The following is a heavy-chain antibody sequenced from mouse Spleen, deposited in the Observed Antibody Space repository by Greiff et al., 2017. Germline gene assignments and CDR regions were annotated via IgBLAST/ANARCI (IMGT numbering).Heavy chain of an antibody. Sequence: VQRVESGPELVKPGASVKISCKASGYTFSSSWMNWVKQRPGKGLEWIGRIYPGDGDTNYNGKFKGKATLTADKSSSTAYMQLSSLTSEDSAVYFCARRGIDYWGQGTTLTVSS. V-gene: IGHV1-82*01. CDR2: IYPGDGDT. CDR1: GYTFSSSW. J-gene: IGHJ2*01. CDR3: ARRGIDY.